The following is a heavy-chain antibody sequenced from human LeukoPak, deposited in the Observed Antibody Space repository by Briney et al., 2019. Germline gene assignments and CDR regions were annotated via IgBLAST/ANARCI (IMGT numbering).Heavy chain of an antibody. Sequence: GGSLRLSCAASGFTFSDYYMSWVRQAPGKGLEWVANIKQDGSEKYYVDSVKGRFTISRDNAKNSLYLQMNSLRAEDTAVYYCARDLDTAMGSMDVWGKGTTVTVSS. D-gene: IGHD5-18*01. CDR2: IKQDGSEK. CDR1: GFTFSDYY. CDR3: ARDLDTAMGSMDV. J-gene: IGHJ6*03. V-gene: IGHV3-7*01.